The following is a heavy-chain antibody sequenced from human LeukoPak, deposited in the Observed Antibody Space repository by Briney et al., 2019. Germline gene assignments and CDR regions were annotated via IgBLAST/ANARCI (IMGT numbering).Heavy chain of an antibody. J-gene: IGHJ4*02. V-gene: IGHV5-51*01. CDR3: ARLTFDCGGDCYPAAYYFPYYFDY. CDR1: GYSFNTYW. CDR2: IYPGDSDT. D-gene: IGHD2-21*02. Sequence: GESLKISCKGSGYSFNTYWIAWVRQMPGKGLEWMGIIYPGDSDTRYSPSFQGQVTISADKSISTAYLQWSSLKASDTAMYYCARLTFDCGGDCYPAAYYFPYYFDYWGQGTLVTVSS.